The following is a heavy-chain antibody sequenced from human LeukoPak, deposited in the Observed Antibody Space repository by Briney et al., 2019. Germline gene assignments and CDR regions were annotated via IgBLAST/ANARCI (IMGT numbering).Heavy chain of an antibody. J-gene: IGHJ6*02. Sequence: GASVKVSCKASGYTFTGYGITWVRQAPGQGLEWMGWISAYNGNTNYAQKLQGRVTMTTDTSTSTAYMELRSLRSDDTAVYYCARGSNFYYYYYGMDVWGQGTTVTVSS. V-gene: IGHV1-18*01. CDR2: ISAYNGNT. CDR1: GYTFTGYG. CDR3: ARGSNFYYYYYGMDV. D-gene: IGHD4-11*01.